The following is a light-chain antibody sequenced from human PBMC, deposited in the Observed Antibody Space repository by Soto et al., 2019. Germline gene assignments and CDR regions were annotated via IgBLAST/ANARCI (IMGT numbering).Light chain of an antibody. CDR3: QQFNIYPYT. CDR1: QSVSSY. J-gene: IGKJ2*01. Sequence: EIVLTQSPATLSLSPGERATLSCRASQSVSSYLAWYQQKPGQAPRLLIYDASNRATGIPARFSGSGSGTDFTLTISSLEPEDFAVYYCQQFNIYPYTFGRGTKLEIK. V-gene: IGKV3-11*01. CDR2: DAS.